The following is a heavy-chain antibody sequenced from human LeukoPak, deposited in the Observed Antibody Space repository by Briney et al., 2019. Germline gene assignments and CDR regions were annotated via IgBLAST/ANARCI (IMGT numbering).Heavy chain of an antibody. Sequence: PGGSLRLSCAGSGFTFNSYVLSWVRQAPGKGLEWVSAVSGGGNTYYADSVKGRFTISRDNSKNTLYLQMNSLRAEDTAVYYCAIIVGATRNLTFDYWGQGTLVTVSS. D-gene: IGHD1-26*01. CDR3: AIIVGATRNLTFDY. J-gene: IGHJ4*02. CDR2: VSGGGNT. CDR1: GFTFNSYV. V-gene: IGHV3-23*01.